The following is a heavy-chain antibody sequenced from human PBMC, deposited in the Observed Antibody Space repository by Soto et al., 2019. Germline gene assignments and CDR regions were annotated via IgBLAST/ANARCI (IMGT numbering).Heavy chain of an antibody. CDR2: IDPSDSYT. Sequence: GESLKISFKGSGYSFTSYWITWVRQMPGKGLEWMGRIDPSDSYTTYSPSFQGHVTISADKSISTAYLQWSSLKASDTAMYYCARPGGILAFAELDYWGQGTLVTVS. J-gene: IGHJ4*02. D-gene: IGHD1-26*01. CDR3: ARPGGILAFAELDY. CDR1: GYSFTSYW. V-gene: IGHV5-10-1*01.